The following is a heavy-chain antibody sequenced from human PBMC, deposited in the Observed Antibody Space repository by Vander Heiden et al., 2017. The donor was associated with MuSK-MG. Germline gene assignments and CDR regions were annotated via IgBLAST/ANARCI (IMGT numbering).Heavy chain of an antibody. J-gene: IGHJ4*02. V-gene: IGHV3-23*01. D-gene: IGHD6-19*01. CDR1: GFTFSSYA. CDR3: AKRSGWYSRVFDY. CDR2: IRGSGGST. Sequence: EVQQLESGGGLVQPGGSLRPSCAASGFTFSSYAMSWVRQAPGKGVEWVSAIRGSGGSTYYADSVKGRFTISRDNSKNTLYLQMNSLRAEDTAVYYCAKRSGWYSRVFDYWGQGTLVTVSS.